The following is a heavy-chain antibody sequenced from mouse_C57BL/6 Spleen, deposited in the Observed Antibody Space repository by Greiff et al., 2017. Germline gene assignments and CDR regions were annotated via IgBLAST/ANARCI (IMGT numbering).Heavy chain of an antibody. CDR2: IDPETGGT. CDR3: TRGYGSSYVGYFDV. Sequence: VKLQQSGAELVRPGASVTLSCKASGYTFTDYEMHWVKQTPVHGLEWIGAIDPETGGTAYNQKFKGKAILTADKSSSTAYMELRSLTSEDSAVYYCTRGYGSSYVGYFDVWGTGTTVTVSS. D-gene: IGHD1-1*01. V-gene: IGHV1-15*01. J-gene: IGHJ1*03. CDR1: GYTFTDYE.